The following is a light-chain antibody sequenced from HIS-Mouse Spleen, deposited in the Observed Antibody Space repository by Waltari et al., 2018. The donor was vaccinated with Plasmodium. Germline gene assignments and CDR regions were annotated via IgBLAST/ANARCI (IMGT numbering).Light chain of an antibody. V-gene: IGLV3-1*01. J-gene: IGLJ2*01. CDR1: KLGDKY. CDR2: QDS. CDR3: QAWDSSTVV. Sequence: SYELTQPPPVSVSPGQTASITCSGVKLGDKYACWYQQKPGQSPVLDIYQDSKRPAGIPELFSGSNSGNTAALTISGTQAMDEADYYCQAWDSSTVVFGGGTKLTVL.